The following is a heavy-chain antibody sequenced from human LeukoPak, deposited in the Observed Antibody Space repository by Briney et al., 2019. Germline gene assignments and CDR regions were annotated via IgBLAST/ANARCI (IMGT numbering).Heavy chain of an antibody. CDR1: DDSISSSTYY. V-gene: IGHV4-39*07. CDR3: ARGYCSGGSCRYYYYYYYMDV. J-gene: IGHJ6*03. D-gene: IGHD2-15*01. CDR2: INHSGST. Sequence: SETLSLTCIISDDSISSSTYYWGWIRQPPGKGLEWIGEINHSGSTNYNPSLKSRVTISVDTSKNQFSLKLSSVTAADTAVYYCARGYCSGGSCRYYYYYYYMDVWGKGTTVTVSS.